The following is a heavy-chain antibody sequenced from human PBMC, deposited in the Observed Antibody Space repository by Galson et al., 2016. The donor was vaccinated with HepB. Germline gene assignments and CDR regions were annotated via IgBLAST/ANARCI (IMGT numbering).Heavy chain of an antibody. D-gene: IGHD4-23*01. Sequence: SLRLSCAASGFTFSNYAMHWVRQAPGKGLEWVAVVSYDGRKKYYVDSMKGRFTISRDNAKNTLYLQMNSLRAEDTTVYYCTRAATVDQDFYYYAMDVWGRGTTVTVSS. CDR1: GFTFSNYA. CDR2: VSYDGRKK. J-gene: IGHJ6*02. V-gene: IGHV3-30*04. CDR3: TRAATVDQDFYYYAMDV.